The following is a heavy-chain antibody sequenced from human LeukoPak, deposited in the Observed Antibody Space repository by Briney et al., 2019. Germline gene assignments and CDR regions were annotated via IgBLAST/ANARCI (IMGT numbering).Heavy chain of an antibody. CDR3: AKAWAPLSLVASWV. J-gene: IGHJ4*02. V-gene: IGHV3-30*02. CDR1: GFTFSSYA. CDR2: IRYDGSNK. D-gene: IGHD2-2*01. Sequence: PGGPLRLSCAASGFTFSSYAMSWVRQAPGKGLEWVAFIRYDGSNKYYADSVKGRFTISRDNSKNTLYLQMNSLRAEDTAVYYCAKAWAPLSLVASWVWGQGTLVTVSS.